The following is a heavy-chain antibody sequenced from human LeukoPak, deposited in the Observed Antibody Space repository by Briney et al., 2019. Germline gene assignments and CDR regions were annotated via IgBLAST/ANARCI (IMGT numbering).Heavy chain of an antibody. CDR3: ARKTYYYAFDI. CDR1: GGSISSGIYY. J-gene: IGHJ3*02. D-gene: IGHD3-10*01. V-gene: IGHV4-31*03. CDR2: IYYSGST. Sequence: SQTLSLTCTVSGGSISSGIYYWSWIRQHPGKGLEWIGYIYYSGSTYYNPSLKSRVTISVDTSKNQFSLKLSPVTAADTAVYYCARKTYYYAFDIWGQGTMVIVSS.